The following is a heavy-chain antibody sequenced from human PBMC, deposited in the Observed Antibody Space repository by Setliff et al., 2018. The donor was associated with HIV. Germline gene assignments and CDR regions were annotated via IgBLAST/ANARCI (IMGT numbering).Heavy chain of an antibody. J-gene: IGHJ6*03. D-gene: IGHD2-15*01. V-gene: IGHV4-4*07. CDR2: LYVSGDT. CDR3: ALTGHRLLRGYMDV. Sequence: SEILSLTCYVTDDPISSYYWSWVRQPAGKGLEWIGRLYVSGDTNYNPSLKSRVTMSLDTSKKHFSLNLKSVTAADTAVYYCALTGHRLLRGYMDVWGKGTTVTVSS. CDR1: DDPISSYY.